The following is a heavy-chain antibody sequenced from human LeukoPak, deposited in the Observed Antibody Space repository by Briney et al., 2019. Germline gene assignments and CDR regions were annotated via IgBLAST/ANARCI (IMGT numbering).Heavy chain of an antibody. CDR2: INTNTGNP. Sequence: ASVKVSCKASGYTFTSYAMNWVRQAPGQGLEWMGWINTNTGNPTYAQGFTGRFVFSLDTSVSTAYLQISSLKAEDTAVYYCARDKDYYDSSGSRTNFDYWGQGTLVTVSS. V-gene: IGHV7-4-1*02. D-gene: IGHD3-22*01. CDR3: ARDKDYYDSSGSRTNFDY. J-gene: IGHJ4*02. CDR1: GYTFTSYA.